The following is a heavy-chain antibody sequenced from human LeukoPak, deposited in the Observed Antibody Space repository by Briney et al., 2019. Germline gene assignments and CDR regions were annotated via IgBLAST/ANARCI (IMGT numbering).Heavy chain of an antibody. V-gene: IGHV4-30-4*08. CDR1: GGSISSGDYY. CDR3: ARTVLRFLEWLPPRPYYYYMDV. D-gene: IGHD3-3*01. Sequence: SQTLSLTCTVSGGSISSGDYYWSWIRQPPGKGLEWIGYIYYSGSTYYHPSLKSRVTISVDTSKNQFSLKLSSVTAADTAVYYCARTVLRFLEWLPPRPYYYYMDVWGKGTTVTVSS. J-gene: IGHJ6*03. CDR2: IYYSGST.